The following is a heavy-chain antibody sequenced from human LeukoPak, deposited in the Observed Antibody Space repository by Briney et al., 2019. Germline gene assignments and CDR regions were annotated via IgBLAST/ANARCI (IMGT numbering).Heavy chain of an antibody. J-gene: IGHJ6*03. V-gene: IGHV3-23*01. Sequence: PGGSLRLSCAASGVAFNNYVINWVRQAPGKGLEWVSGISGSGGSTYYAASVRGRFIISRDSSKNTIFLQMSSLRAEDTAAYYCARGPNSDFWSGYSHYMDVWGKGTTAFVSS. CDR3: ARGPNSDFWSGYSHYMDV. CDR2: ISGSGGST. CDR1: GVAFNNYV. D-gene: IGHD3-3*01.